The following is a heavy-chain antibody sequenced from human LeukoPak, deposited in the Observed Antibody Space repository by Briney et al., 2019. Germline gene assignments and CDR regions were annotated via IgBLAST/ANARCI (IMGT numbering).Heavy chain of an antibody. CDR3: AKSPYYYGSGADY. Sequence: PGGSLRLSCAASGFTFSSYGMSWVRQAPGKGPEWVSAISGSGGSTYYADSVKGRFTISRDNSKNTLYLQMNSLRAEDTAVYYCAKSPYYYGSGADYWGQGTLVTVSS. CDR2: ISGSGGST. J-gene: IGHJ4*02. V-gene: IGHV3-23*01. D-gene: IGHD3-10*01. CDR1: GFTFSSYG.